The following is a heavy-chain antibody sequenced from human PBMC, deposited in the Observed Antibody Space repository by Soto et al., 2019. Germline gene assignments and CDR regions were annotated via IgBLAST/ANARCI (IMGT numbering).Heavy chain of an antibody. CDR3: ARSPRRSPYFDY. Sequence: PGESLKISCRCSGYTFSNFWIAWVRHLPGKGLEWMGIIYPGDHETRYSPSFHGKVTISADKSINTAYLQWSSLEASDSAFYYCARSPRRSPYFDYWGQGALVTVSS. D-gene: IGHD6-13*01. CDR2: IYPGDHET. V-gene: IGHV5-51*01. J-gene: IGHJ4*02. CDR1: GYTFSNFW.